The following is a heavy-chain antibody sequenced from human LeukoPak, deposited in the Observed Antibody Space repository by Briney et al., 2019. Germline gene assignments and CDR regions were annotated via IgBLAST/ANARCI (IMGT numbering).Heavy chain of an antibody. J-gene: IGHJ6*02. CDR2: IYYRGST. D-gene: IGHD6-13*01. Sequence: SETLSLTCTVSGGSISSYYWSWIRQPPGKGLEWIGYIYYRGSTNYNPSLKSRVTISVDTSKNQFSLKLSSVTAADTAVYYCARDRLIAAADDYYYYGMDVWGQGTTVTVSS. CDR3: ARDRLIAAADDYYYYGMDV. V-gene: IGHV4-59*01. CDR1: GGSISSYY.